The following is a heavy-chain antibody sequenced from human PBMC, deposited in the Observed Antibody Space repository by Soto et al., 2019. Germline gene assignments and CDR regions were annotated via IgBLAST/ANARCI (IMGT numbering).Heavy chain of an antibody. CDR1: GGSISSYY. Sequence: SETLSLTCTVSGGSISSYYWSWIRQPPGKGLEWIGYIYYSGSTNYNPSLKSRVNISVDTSKNQISLKLSSVTAADTAVYFCARLEGLATISYYFDFWGPGALVTVSS. CDR3: ARLEGLATISYYFDF. V-gene: IGHV4-59*08. J-gene: IGHJ4*02. CDR2: IYYSGST. D-gene: IGHD3-9*01.